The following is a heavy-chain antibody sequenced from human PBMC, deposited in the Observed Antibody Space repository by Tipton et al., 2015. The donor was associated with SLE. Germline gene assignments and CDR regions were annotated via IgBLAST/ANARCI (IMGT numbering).Heavy chain of an antibody. J-gene: IGHJ6*02. CDR3: ARGMLTWRGAIVGVDV. D-gene: IGHD2-8*01. Sequence: TLSLTCTVSGGSISKYYWSWIRQSPVKGLEFIGYIHHSGGTKYNPSLKSRVTMSVDTAKNQFSLKLTSVTAADTAVYYCARGMLTWRGAIVGVDVWGQGTTVNVSS. V-gene: IGHV4-59*08. CDR2: IHHSGGT. CDR1: GGSISKYY.